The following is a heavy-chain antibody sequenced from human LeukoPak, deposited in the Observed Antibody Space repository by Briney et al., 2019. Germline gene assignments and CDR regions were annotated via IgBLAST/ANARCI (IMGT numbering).Heavy chain of an antibody. CDR2: ISSSSSYI. V-gene: IGHV3-21*01. D-gene: IGHD3-9*01. J-gene: IGHJ3*02. CDR3: ARCYYDILTGYYLGEAFDI. Sequence: GGSLRLSCAASGFTFSSYSMNWARQAPGKGLEWVSSISSSSSYIYYADSVKGRFTISRDNAKNSLYLQMNSLRAEDTAVYYCARCYYDILTGYYLGEAFDIWGQGTMVTVSS. CDR1: GFTFSSYS.